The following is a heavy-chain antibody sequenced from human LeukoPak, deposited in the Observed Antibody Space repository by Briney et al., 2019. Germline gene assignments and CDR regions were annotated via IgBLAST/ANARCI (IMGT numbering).Heavy chain of an antibody. CDR2: IYNRGST. D-gene: IGHD6-19*01. CDR3: ARAEKAVTGTLDY. V-gene: IGHV4-59*01. J-gene: IGHJ4*02. CDR1: GDSISNYY. Sequence: SETLSLTCTVSGDSISNYYWSWIRQSPGKELEWIVYIYNRGSTIYNPSLKSRLTISTDTSKNQFSLRLTSVTAADKAVYYCARAEKAVTGTLDYWGQGTLITVSS.